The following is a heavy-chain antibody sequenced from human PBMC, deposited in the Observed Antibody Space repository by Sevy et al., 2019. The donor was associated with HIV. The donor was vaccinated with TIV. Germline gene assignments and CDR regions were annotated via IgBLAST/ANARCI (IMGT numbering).Heavy chain of an antibody. CDR1: GFTFSDYY. Sequence: GGSLRLTCAASGFTFSDYYINWIRQAPGKGLEWVSYISGSSSYTNYADSVKGRFTISRDNAKNSLYLQMNSLRAEDTAVYYCARVGCSISSCPKGDAFDIWVQGTMVTVSS. D-gene: IGHD2-2*01. J-gene: IGHJ3*02. CDR3: ARVGCSISSCPKGDAFDI. CDR2: ISGSSSYT. V-gene: IGHV3-11*06.